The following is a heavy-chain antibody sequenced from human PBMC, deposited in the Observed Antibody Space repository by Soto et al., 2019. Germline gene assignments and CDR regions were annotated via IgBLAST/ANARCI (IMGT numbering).Heavy chain of an antibody. CDR1: GGSISSSSYY. V-gene: IGHV4-39*01. CDR3: AREQQLPHNWFDP. Sequence: SETLSLTCTVSGGSISSSSYYWGWIRQPPGKGLEWIGSIYYSGSTYYNPSLKSRVTISVDTSKNQFSLKLSSVTAADTAVYYCAREQQLPHNWFDPWGQGTLVTVSS. J-gene: IGHJ5*02. D-gene: IGHD6-13*01. CDR2: IYYSGST.